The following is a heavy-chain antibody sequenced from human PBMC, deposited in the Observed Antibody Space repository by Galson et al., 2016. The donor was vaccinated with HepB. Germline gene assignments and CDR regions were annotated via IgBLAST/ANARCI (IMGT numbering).Heavy chain of an antibody. D-gene: IGHD1-26*01. CDR3: ATSEVRGFDH. Sequence: SLRLSCAASGFTISSDAMTWVRQAPGKGLEWLSDISPSSRTKHYAASVEGRITISRDNTKNSVYLQMNSLRDEDTAFYYCATSEVRGFDHWGQGALVTVSS. V-gene: IGHV3-48*02. CDR2: ISPSSRTK. CDR1: GFTISSDA. J-gene: IGHJ4*02.